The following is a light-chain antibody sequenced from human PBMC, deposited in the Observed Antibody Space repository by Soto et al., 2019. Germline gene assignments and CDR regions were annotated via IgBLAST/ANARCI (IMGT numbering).Light chain of an antibody. V-gene: IGKV3-11*01. CDR3: QQRSNWPPV. CDR2: DAS. Sequence: EILLTQSPVTLSVSPGESATLSCRASQSVRSTYLAWYQQKPGQAPRILLYDASNRDTGIPARFSGSGSGTDFTLTISSLEPEDFSVYYCQQRSNWPPVFGGGTKVDIK. J-gene: IGKJ4*01. CDR1: QSVRSTY.